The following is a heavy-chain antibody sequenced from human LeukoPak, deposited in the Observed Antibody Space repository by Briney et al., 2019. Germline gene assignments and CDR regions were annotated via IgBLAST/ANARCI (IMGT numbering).Heavy chain of an antibody. Sequence: ASVKVSCKASGYRFTIYSTSWVRLAPGQGLEWVGWISSYNGKTNYGKNVQGRVTMATDTSTSTAYMELRSLRSDDTAIYYRARNYDSSKDGNDYWGQGALVTVSS. CDR3: ARNYDSSKDGNDY. J-gene: IGHJ4*02. D-gene: IGHD3-22*01. CDR2: ISSYNGKT. V-gene: IGHV1-18*01. CDR1: GYRFTIYS.